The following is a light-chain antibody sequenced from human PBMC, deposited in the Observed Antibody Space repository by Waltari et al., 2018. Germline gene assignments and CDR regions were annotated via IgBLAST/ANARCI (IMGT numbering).Light chain of an antibody. CDR1: QSVLYSSNNKNY. J-gene: IGKJ3*01. CDR3: YQHYMTPFT. V-gene: IGKV4-1*01. CDR2: WAS. Sequence: DIVMTQSPDSLAVSLGERATINCKSSQSVLYSSNNKNYLSWYRQTPGQPPKLLIYWASTLESGVPERFTGGRTGTEFTPTSSSLQAEVVAVYYSYQHYMTPFTCGPGSKVDIK.